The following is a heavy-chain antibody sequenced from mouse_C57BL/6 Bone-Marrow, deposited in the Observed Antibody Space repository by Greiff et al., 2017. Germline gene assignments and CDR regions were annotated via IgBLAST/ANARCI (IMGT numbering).Heavy chain of an antibody. D-gene: IGHD1-1*01. Sequence: LQESGAELVRPGASVTLSCKASGYTFTDYEMHWVKQTPVHGLEWIGAIDPETGGTAYNQKFKGKAILTADKSSSTAYMELRSLTSEDSAVYYCTTTVVATPYFDCWGQGTTLTVSS. J-gene: IGHJ2*01. CDR3: TTTVVATPYFDC. CDR1: GYTFTDYE. V-gene: IGHV1-15*01. CDR2: IDPETGGT.